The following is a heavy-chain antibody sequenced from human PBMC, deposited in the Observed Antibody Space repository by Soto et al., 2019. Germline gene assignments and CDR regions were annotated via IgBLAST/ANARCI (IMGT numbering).Heavy chain of an antibody. CDR3: AKTGARVTTYFDY. Sequence: SCAASGFTYSSYGMHWFRQTPGKGLEWVAVLSYDGSNKYYADSVKGRFTISRDNSKNTLYLQMNSLRAEDTAVYYCAKTGARVTTYFDYWGQGTLVTVSS. CDR2: LSYDGSNK. J-gene: IGHJ4*02. V-gene: IGHV3-30*18. CDR1: GFTYSSYG. D-gene: IGHD4-17*01.